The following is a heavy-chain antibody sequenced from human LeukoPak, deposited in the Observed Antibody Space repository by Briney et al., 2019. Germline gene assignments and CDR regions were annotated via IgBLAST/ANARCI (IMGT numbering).Heavy chain of an antibody. Sequence: ASVKVSCKASGYTFTSYDINWVRQATGQGLEWMGWMNPNSGNTGSAQKFQGRVTMTRNTSISTAYMELSSLRSEDTAVYYCARAGIFGAYYYYGMDVWGQGTTVTVSS. CDR1: GYTFTSYD. V-gene: IGHV1-8*01. D-gene: IGHD2-15*01. CDR3: ARAGIFGAYYYYGMDV. J-gene: IGHJ6*02. CDR2: MNPNSGNT.